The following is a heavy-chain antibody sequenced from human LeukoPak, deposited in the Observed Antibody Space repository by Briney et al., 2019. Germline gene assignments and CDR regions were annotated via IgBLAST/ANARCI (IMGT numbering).Heavy chain of an antibody. D-gene: IGHD3-22*01. J-gene: IGHJ3*02. CDR3: ARDGITMIVVGDDAFDI. Sequence: GSLRLSCAASGFTFSSYEMNWVRQAPGKGLEWIGSIYYSGSTYYNPSLKSRVTISVDTSKNQFSLKLSSVTAADTAVYYCARDGITMIVVGDDAFDIWGQGTMVTVSS. CDR2: IYYSGST. V-gene: IGHV4-39*07. CDR1: GFTFSSYE.